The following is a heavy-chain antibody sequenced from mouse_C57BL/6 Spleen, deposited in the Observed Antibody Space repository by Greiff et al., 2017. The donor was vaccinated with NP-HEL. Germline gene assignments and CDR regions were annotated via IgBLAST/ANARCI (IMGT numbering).Heavy chain of an antibody. J-gene: IGHJ3*01. CDR2: IYPSSGGT. V-gene: IGHV1-53*01. Sequence: QVQLQQSGTELVKPGASVKLSCKASGYTFTSYWMHWVKQRPGQGLEWIGNIYPSSGGTNYNEKFKSKATLTVDKSSSTAYMQLSSLTSEDSAVYFCARFDRYFSWLDYWGQGTLVTVSA. CDR1: GYTFTSYW. CDR3: ARFDRYFSWLDY.